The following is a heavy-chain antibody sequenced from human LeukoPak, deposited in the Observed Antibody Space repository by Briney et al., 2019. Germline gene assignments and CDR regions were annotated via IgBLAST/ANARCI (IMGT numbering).Heavy chain of an antibody. CDR1: GFTFNNYA. CDR3: ARDSFRAGIAPVTMIPRGPFDY. CDR2: MSFDGSNK. D-gene: IGHD3-22*01. Sequence: GSLRLSCAASGFTFNNYAMHWVRQAPGKGLEWVAVMSFDGSNKYYADSVKGRFTISRDNSKNTLYLQMNSLRGEDTAVYYCARDSFRAGIAPVTMIPRGPFDYWGQGTLVTVSS. V-gene: IGHV3-30-3*01. J-gene: IGHJ4*02.